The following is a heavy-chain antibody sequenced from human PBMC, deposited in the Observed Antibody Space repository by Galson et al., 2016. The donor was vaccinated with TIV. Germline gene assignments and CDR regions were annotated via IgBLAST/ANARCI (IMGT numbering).Heavy chain of an antibody. CDR2: ISAYMGDT. D-gene: IGHD1-20*01. J-gene: IGHJ4*02. Sequence: SVKVSCKASGYTFTKYGYSWVRQAPGQGLEWVGWISAYMGDTNSAQKFQGRVTMTTDTAKSTVYMELRSLRSDATAAYYCAREGEINWNGLAGLDYWGQGTLVTVSS. CDR3: AREGEINWNGLAGLDY. CDR1: GYTFTKYG. V-gene: IGHV1-18*01.